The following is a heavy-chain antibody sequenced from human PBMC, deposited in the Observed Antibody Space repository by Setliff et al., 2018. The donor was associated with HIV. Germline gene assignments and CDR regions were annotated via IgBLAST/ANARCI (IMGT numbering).Heavy chain of an antibody. Sequence: KTSETLSLTCTVSGGSISVSSSYYWGWIRQPPGKGLEWIGNMFYSGGAYYNPSLKSRLTISVDTSKNQLSLKLSSVTAADTAVYYCARFHQRGYSYGYTDYWGQGTLVTVPQ. CDR2: MFYSGGA. V-gene: IGHV4-39*01. CDR1: GGSISVSSSYY. D-gene: IGHD5-18*01. CDR3: ARFHQRGYSYGYTDY. J-gene: IGHJ4*02.